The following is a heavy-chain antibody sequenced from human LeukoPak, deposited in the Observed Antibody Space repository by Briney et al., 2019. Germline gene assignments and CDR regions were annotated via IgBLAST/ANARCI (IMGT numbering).Heavy chain of an antibody. V-gene: IGHV4-34*01. CDR2: VADNGAT. D-gene: IGHD3-3*01. CDR3: ANGVRSAYYFDP. CDR1: GVSFSGDY. J-gene: IGHJ5*02. Sequence: SETLSLTCAVYGVSFSGDYWSWIRQPPGKGLEWIGEVADNGATNYDPSLRSRVTISVDTSKKQFSLKLRSMTAADTAVYFCANGVRSAYYFDPWGPGTLVTVSS.